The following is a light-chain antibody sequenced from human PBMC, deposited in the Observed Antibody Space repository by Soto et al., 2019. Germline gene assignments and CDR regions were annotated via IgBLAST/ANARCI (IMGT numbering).Light chain of an antibody. V-gene: IGLV2-14*01. Sequence: QSALTQPASVSGSPGQSIAISCTGSSSDVGIYNYVSWYQQHPGKVPKLIIYEVSNRPSGVSNRFSGSKSGNTASLTISGLQAEDEADYYCCSFTSSNTHVFGTGTKLTVL. J-gene: IGLJ1*01. CDR1: SSDVGIYNY. CDR2: EVS. CDR3: CSFTSSNTHV.